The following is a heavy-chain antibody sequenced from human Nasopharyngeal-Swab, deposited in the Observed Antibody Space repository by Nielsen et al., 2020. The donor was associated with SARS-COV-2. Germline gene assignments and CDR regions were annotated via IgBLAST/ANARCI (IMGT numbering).Heavy chain of an antibody. Sequence: GVSLTISCKGSGYSFTSYWIGWVRQMPGKGLEWIGIIYPGDSDTRYSPSFQGQVTISADKSISTAYLQWSSLKASDTAMYYCARQAPHYDFWSGSAYYMDVWGKGTTVTVSS. CDR2: IYPGDSDT. J-gene: IGHJ6*03. D-gene: IGHD3-3*01. V-gene: IGHV5-51*01. CDR1: GYSFTSYW. CDR3: ARQAPHYDFWSGSAYYMDV.